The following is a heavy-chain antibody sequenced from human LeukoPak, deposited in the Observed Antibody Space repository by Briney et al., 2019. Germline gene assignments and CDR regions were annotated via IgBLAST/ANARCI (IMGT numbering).Heavy chain of an antibody. D-gene: IGHD3-22*01. J-gene: IGHJ4*02. CDR1: GYSFTGKW. CDR3: ARRRGWDFDSSGYDFDY. CDR2: IYPGDSDT. Sequence: GESLKISCKGSGYSFTGKWIAWVRQMPGKGLEWMGIIYPGDSDTKYSQSFQGQITISADKSINTAYLQWSSLKDSDTAIYYCARRRGWDFDSSGYDFDYWGQGTLVTVSS. V-gene: IGHV5-51*01.